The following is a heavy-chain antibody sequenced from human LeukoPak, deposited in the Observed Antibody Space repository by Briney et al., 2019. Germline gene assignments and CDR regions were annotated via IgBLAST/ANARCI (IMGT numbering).Heavy chain of an antibody. Sequence: SETLSLTCTASGGSISSYYWSWIRQPPGKGLEWIGYIYYSGSTNYNPSLKSRVTISVDTSKNHFSLKLSSVTAADTAVYYCAANSADYNTLGSSYKVWGQGTLVTVSS. V-gene: IGHV4-59*08. D-gene: IGHD3-10*01. CDR3: AANSADYNTLGSSYKV. CDR1: GGSISSYY. J-gene: IGHJ4*02. CDR2: IYYSGST.